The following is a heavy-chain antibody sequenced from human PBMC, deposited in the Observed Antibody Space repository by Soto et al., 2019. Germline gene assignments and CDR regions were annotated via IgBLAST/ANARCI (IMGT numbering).Heavy chain of an antibody. D-gene: IGHD1-26*01. Sequence: EVQLLESGGGLVQPGGSLRLSCTASGFTFSSYALTWVRQAPGKGLEWVSGLSAIGGSTYYSDSVKGRFTISRDNTNSTLYLPMNNLRVEDTAIYYCAKVTREGGGDFDYWGQGTLVTVSS. CDR3: AKVTREGGGDFDY. CDR2: LSAIGGST. J-gene: IGHJ4*02. CDR1: GFTFSSYA. V-gene: IGHV3-23*01.